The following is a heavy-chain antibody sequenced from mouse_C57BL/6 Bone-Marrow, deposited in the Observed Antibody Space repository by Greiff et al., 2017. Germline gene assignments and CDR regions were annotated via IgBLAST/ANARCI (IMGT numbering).Heavy chain of an antibody. CDR2: INPYNGAT. D-gene: IGHD2-1*01. V-gene: IGHV1-31*01. CDR3: ARRGDGNYWYFDV. J-gene: IGHJ1*01. CDR1: GYSFTGYY. Sequence: EVQLQQSGPELVKPGASVKISCKASGYSFTGYYMHWVKQSHVKSLEWIGRINPYNGATSYNQNFKDKASLTVDKSSSPAYMELHSLTSEDSAVYYCARRGDGNYWYFDVWGAGTTVTVSS.